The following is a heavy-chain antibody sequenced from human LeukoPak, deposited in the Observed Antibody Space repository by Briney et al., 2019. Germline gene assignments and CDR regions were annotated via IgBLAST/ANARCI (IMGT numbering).Heavy chain of an antibody. CDR3: VRERGIAAAGLDY. Sequence: ASVKVSCKASGYTFTGYYMHWVRQAPGQGLEWMGWINPNSGNTGYAQKFQGRVTMTRNTSISTAYMELSSLRSEDTAVYYCVRERGIAAAGLDYWGQGTLVTVSS. V-gene: IGHV1-8*02. D-gene: IGHD6-13*01. CDR2: INPNSGNT. J-gene: IGHJ4*02. CDR1: GYTFTGYY.